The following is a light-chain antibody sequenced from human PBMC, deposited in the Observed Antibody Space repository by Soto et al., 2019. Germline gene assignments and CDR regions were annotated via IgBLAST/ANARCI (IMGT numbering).Light chain of an antibody. Sequence: EIVMTQSPATLSVSPGERATLSCRARQSVSSNLAWYQQKPGQAPRLLIYGASTRATGIPARFSASGSGKEFTLTVSSLQSEDFAVCYCQQYNSLPLSFGGGTKVEIK. CDR3: QQYNSLPLS. CDR2: GAS. J-gene: IGKJ4*01. CDR1: QSVSSN. V-gene: IGKV3-15*01.